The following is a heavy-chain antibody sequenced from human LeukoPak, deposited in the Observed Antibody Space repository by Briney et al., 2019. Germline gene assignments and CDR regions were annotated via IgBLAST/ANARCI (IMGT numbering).Heavy chain of an antibody. CDR1: GFTFSNYE. J-gene: IGHJ6*03. V-gene: IGHV3-48*03. Sequence: GGSLRLSCAASGFTFSNYEMNWVRQAPGKGLEWVSYSTSSGGTIYYADSVKGRFTISRDNAKNSLYLQMNSLRAEDTAIYYCARGDYGGHHFIDVWGKGTTVTISS. D-gene: IGHD4-23*01. CDR2: STSSGGTI. CDR3: ARGDYGGHHFIDV.